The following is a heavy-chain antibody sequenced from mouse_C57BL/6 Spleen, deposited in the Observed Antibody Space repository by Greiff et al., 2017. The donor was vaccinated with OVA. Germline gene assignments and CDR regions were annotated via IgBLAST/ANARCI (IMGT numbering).Heavy chain of an antibody. V-gene: IGHV5-9*01. CDR3: SRQPTGTYAMDY. CDR1: GFTFSSYT. D-gene: IGHD4-1*02. CDR2: ISGGGGNT. Sequence: DVMLVESGGGLVKPGGSLKLSCAASGFTFSSYTMSWVRQTPEKRLEWVATISGGGGNTYYPDSVKGRFTISRDNAKNTLYLPMSSLRSEDTALYYWSRQPTGTYAMDYRGQGTSVTVSS. J-gene: IGHJ4*01.